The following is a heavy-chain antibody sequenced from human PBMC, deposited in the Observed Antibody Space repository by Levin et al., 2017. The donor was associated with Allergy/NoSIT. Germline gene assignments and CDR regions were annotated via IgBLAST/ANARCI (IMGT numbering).Heavy chain of an antibody. V-gene: IGHV4-34*01. CDR3: ARGRFRGRRREAAAGTLKFDY. D-gene: IGHD6-13*01. CDR2: INHSGST. CDR1: GGSFSGSY. J-gene: IGHJ4*02. Sequence: SQTLSLPCAVYGGSFSGSYWSWIRPPPGKGLEWIGEINHSGSTNYNPSLKSRVTISVDTSKNQFSLKLSSVTAADTAVYYCARGRFRGRRREAAAGTLKFDYWGQGTLVTVSS.